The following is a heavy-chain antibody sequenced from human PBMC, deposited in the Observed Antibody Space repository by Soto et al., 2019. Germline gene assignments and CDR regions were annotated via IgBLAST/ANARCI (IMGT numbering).Heavy chain of an antibody. J-gene: IGHJ4*02. CDR2: IIPSSETT. V-gene: IGHV1-69*01. CDR1: GGTFDNYV. Sequence: QVLLVQSGAEAKRPGSSVKVSCKASGGTFDNYVLNWVRQAPGQGLEWVGGIIPSSETTNYAQKFQGRLTLIADANIVYMELRSLRSDDTAIYYCARRHVSSIHFLRFDDWGQGTLVTVS. D-gene: IGHD3-3*02. CDR3: ARRHVSSIHFLRFDD.